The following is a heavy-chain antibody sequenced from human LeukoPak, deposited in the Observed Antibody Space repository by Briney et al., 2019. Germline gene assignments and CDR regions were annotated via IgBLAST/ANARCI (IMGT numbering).Heavy chain of an antibody. J-gene: IGHJ6*03. V-gene: IGHV4-34*01. CDR2: INHSGST. CDR3: ARDRKYYYHMDV. CDR1: GGSFSGYY. Sequence: PSETLSLTCAVYGGSFSGYYWSWIRQPPGKGLEWIGEINHSGSTNYNPSLKSRVTISVDTSKNQFSLNLTSLTAADTAVCYCARDRKYYYHMDVWGKGTTVTVSS. D-gene: IGHD1-14*01.